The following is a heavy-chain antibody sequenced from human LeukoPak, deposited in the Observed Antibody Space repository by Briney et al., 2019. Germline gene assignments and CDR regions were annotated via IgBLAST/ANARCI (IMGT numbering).Heavy chain of an antibody. D-gene: IGHD5-18*01. CDR2: ISSSSSTI. CDR1: GFTFSSYS. Sequence: GRSLRLSCAASGFTFSSYSMNWVRQAPGKGLEWVSYISSSSSTIYYADSVKGRFTISRDNAKNSLYLQMNSLRDEDTAVYYCARDSYRTWIQLWDYWGQGTLVTVSS. V-gene: IGHV3-48*02. CDR3: ARDSYRTWIQLWDY. J-gene: IGHJ4*02.